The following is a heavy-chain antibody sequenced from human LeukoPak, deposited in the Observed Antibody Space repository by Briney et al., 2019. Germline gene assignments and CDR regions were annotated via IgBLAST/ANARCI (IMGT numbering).Heavy chain of an antibody. J-gene: IGHJ5*02. V-gene: IGHV1-18*01. Sequence: GASVKVSCKGSGYTFTSYGISWVRQAPGQGLEWMGWISAYNGNTNYAQKFQGRVTMTRNTSISTAYMELSSLRSEDTAVYYCARESRYDILTGYSPAWGPWFDPWGQGTLVTVSS. CDR3: ARESRYDILTGYSPAWGPWFDP. CDR2: ISAYNGNT. D-gene: IGHD3-9*01. CDR1: GYTFTSYG.